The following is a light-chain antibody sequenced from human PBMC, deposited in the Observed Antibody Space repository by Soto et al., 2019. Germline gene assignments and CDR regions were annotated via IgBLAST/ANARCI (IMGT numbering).Light chain of an antibody. CDR3: SSYKSSSNYV. J-gene: IGLJ1*01. CDR1: SSDVGGYKY. V-gene: IGLV2-14*01. Sequence: QSVLTQPASVSGSPGQSITISCTGTSSDVGGYKYVSWYQQYPDKAPKLMIYEVSNRPSGVSNRFTGSKSGNTASLTISGLQAEDEADYYCSSYKSSSNYVFGTGTKVTVL. CDR2: EVS.